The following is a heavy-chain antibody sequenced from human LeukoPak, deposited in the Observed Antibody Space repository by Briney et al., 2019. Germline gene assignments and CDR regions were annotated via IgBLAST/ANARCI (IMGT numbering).Heavy chain of an antibody. CDR1: GYSISSGYY. CDR3: ARVATIGEVSG. J-gene: IGHJ4*02. Sequence: PSETLSLTCTVSGYSISSGYYWGWIRQPPGKGLEWIGSIYHSGSTYYNPSLKSRVTISVDTSKNQFSLKLSSVTAADTAVYYCARVATIGEVSGWGQGTLVTVSS. CDR2: IYHSGST. D-gene: IGHD5-24*01. V-gene: IGHV4-38-2*02.